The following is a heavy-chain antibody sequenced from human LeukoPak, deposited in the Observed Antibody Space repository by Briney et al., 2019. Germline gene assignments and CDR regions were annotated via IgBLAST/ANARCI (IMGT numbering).Heavy chain of an antibody. CDR3: ARVPWSVSYFAAFEI. V-gene: IGHV4-39*07. Sequence: GWIRQPPGKGLEWIGSIYYSGSTYYNPSLKSRVTISVDTSKKQFSLNLNSVTAADTAVYYCARVPWSVSYFAAFEIWGRGTMVIVSS. J-gene: IGHJ3*02. D-gene: IGHD3-10*01. CDR2: IYYSGST.